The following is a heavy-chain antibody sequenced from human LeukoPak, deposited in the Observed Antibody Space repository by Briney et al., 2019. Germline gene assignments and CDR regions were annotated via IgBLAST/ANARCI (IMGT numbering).Heavy chain of an antibody. V-gene: IGHV3-30*02. CDR2: IRHDGSDK. Sequence: GGSLRLSCAASGFTFSNHTMDWVRQAPGKGLEWVAYIRHDGSDKYYADSVKGRFTISRDNSKNTLYLQMNSLRAEDTAVYYCARRSGIAVAGAFDYWGQGTLVTVSS. J-gene: IGHJ4*02. D-gene: IGHD6-19*01. CDR3: ARRSGIAVAGAFDY. CDR1: GFTFSNHT.